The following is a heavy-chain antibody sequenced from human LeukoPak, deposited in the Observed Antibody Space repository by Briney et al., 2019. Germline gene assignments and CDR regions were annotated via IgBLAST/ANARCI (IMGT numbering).Heavy chain of an antibody. Sequence: PSETLSLTCTVSGDSISSFYWSWIRQPAGKGLEWIGRIYSSGSTNYSPSLKSRVTMSVDTSKNQFSLKLRSVTAADTAVYYCARDVIAAAGSFDYWGQGTQVTVSS. CDR1: GDSISSFY. CDR3: ARDVIAAAGSFDY. J-gene: IGHJ4*02. V-gene: IGHV4-4*07. CDR2: IYSSGST. D-gene: IGHD6-13*01.